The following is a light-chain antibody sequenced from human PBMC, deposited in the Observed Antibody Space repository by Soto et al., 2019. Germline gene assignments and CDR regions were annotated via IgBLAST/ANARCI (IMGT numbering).Light chain of an antibody. CDR3: HQYSSSPQT. CDR2: GPS. J-gene: IGKJ1*01. V-gene: IGKV3-20*01. Sequence: EIVLTQSPGTLSLSPGERATLSCRASQSVAKNYLAWYQQEPGQAPRLLIYGPSSRATGIPARFSGSGSGTDFTLTISRLEPEDFAVYYCHQYSSSPQTFGQGTKVEIK. CDR1: QSVAKNY.